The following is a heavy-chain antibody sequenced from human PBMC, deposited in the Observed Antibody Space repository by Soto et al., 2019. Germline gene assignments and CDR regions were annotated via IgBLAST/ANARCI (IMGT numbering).Heavy chain of an antibody. CDR2: MYTSGST. Sequence: SETLSLTCTVSGGSISNYYWTWIRQPAGKGLEWIGRMYTSGSTNYNPSLKSRVSISVDTSKNEFSLKLTSITAADTAIYFCARRGGGDYLFDSWGQGILVTVSS. D-gene: IGHD4-17*01. CDR1: GGSISNYY. J-gene: IGHJ4*02. CDR3: ARRGGGDYLFDS. V-gene: IGHV4-4*07.